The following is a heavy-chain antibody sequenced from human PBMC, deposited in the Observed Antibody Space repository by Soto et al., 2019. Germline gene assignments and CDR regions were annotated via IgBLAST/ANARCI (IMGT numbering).Heavy chain of an antibody. J-gene: IGHJ4*02. D-gene: IGHD3-22*01. V-gene: IGHV3-9*01. Sequence: EVQLVESGGGLVQPGRSLRLSCAASGFTFGDYVMHWVRQAPGKGPEGVSGISWNSGNIDYADSVKGRFTISRDNAKNSLYLQMNSLRAEDTALYYCAKGLGSSGYYGPDSWGQGTLVSVSS. CDR2: ISWNSGNI. CDR3: AKGLGSSGYYGPDS. CDR1: GFTFGDYV.